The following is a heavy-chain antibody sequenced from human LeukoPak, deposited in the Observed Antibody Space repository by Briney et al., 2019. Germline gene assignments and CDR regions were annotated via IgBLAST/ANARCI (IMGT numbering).Heavy chain of an antibody. CDR3: ASTYYDYVWGSLDY. CDR1: GFTFSSYW. V-gene: IGHV3-74*01. D-gene: IGHD3-16*01. J-gene: IGHJ4*02. CDR2: INSDGSST. Sequence: GGSLRLSCAASGFTFSSYWMHWVRQAPGKGLVWVSRINSDGSSTSYADSVKGRFTISRDNAKNTLYLQMNSLRAEDTAVYYCASTYYDYVWGSLDYWSQGTLVTVSS.